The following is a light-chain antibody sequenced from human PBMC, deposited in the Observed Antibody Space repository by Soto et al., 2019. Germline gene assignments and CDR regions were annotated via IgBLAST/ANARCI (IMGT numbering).Light chain of an antibody. CDR2: EDK. V-gene: IGLV6-57*01. Sequence: NFMLTQPHAVSESPGKTVTISCTRSSGSIASNFVQWYQQRPGSSPTTVICEDKQRPSEVPDRFSGSIDSSSNSASLTISGLKTEDEADYYCQSYDSTIQVFGGGTKLTVL. CDR1: SGSIASNF. CDR3: QSYDSTIQV. J-gene: IGLJ2*01.